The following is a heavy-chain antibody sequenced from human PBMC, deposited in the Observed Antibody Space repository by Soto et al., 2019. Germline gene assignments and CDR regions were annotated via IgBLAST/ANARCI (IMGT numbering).Heavy chain of an antibody. J-gene: IGHJ6*02. CDR1: GFTLSSYG. Sequence: PGGSLRLSCAASGFTLSSYGMHLVRQAPGKGLEWVAVVSNDGNNLYYADSVKGRFTISRYNSKKTLYLQMNSLRAEDTAVYYCAKDTVVVPNAMDSYYCCYGMEVLGQGTTVAVSS. CDR2: VSNDGNNL. CDR3: AKDTVVVPNAMDSYYCCYGMEV. V-gene: IGHV3-30*18. D-gene: IGHD2-2*01.